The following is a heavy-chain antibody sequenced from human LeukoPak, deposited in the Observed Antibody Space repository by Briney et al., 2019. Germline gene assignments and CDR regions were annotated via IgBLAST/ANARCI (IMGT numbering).Heavy chain of an antibody. Sequence: SETLSLTCTVSGGSISSYYWSWLRQPPGKGLVWVGYIYYSGSTNYNPSLKSRVTISVDTSKNQFSLKLISVTAADTAVYYCARQMWGFYYYYYGMDVWGQGTTVTVSS. CDR1: GGSISSYY. CDR2: IYYSGST. CDR3: ARQMWGFYYYYYGMDV. V-gene: IGHV4-59*08. J-gene: IGHJ6*02. D-gene: IGHD1-26*01.